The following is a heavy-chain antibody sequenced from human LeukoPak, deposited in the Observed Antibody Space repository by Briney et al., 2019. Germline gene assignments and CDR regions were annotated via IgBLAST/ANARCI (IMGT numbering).Heavy chain of an antibody. Sequence: GGSLRLSCAASGFTFSIFSMNWVRQAPGKGLEWVSFISSSSGTIYYADSVKGRFTISRDNAKDSLYLQMNSLRAEDTAVYHCARVIAARPARHTYYYMDVWGKGTTVTVSS. CDR3: ARVIAARPARHTYYYMDV. J-gene: IGHJ6*03. CDR2: ISSSSGTI. D-gene: IGHD6-6*01. CDR1: GFTFSIFS. V-gene: IGHV3-48*04.